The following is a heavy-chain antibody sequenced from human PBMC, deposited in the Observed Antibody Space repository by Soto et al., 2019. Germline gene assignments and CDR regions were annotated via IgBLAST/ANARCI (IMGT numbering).Heavy chain of an antibody. CDR1: GGSFTSNNW. CDR3: ASRDPGTSVDY. CDR2: IYRTGST. D-gene: IGHD1-7*01. J-gene: IGHJ4*02. Sequence: SETLSLTCAVSGGSFTSNNWWTWVRQPPGQGLEWIGEIYRTGSTNYNPSLKSRVTISLDKSENQFSLKVTSLTAADMAVYYCASRDPGTSVDYWGQGTLVTVSS. V-gene: IGHV4-4*02.